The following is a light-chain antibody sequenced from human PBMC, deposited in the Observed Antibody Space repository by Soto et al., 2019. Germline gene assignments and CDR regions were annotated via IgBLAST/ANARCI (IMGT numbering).Light chain of an antibody. CDR3: QSYDSTLSARYV. J-gene: IGLJ1*01. CDR2: GNI. Sequence: QSVLTQPPSVSGAPGQRVTISCTGSSSNIGAGYDVHWYQQRPGTAPKLLIFGNINRPSGVPGRFSGSKSGTSASLAITGLQAEDEGDYYRQSYDSTLSARYVFGTGTKVTVL. V-gene: IGLV1-40*01. CDR1: SSNIGAGYD.